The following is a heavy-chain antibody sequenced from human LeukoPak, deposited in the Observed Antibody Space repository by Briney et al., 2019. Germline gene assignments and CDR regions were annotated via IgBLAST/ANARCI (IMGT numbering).Heavy chain of an antibody. CDR2: IYYSGST. CDR3: ARGRLTIFGVGEFGNDAFDI. J-gene: IGHJ3*02. V-gene: IGHV4-39*07. Sequence: SETLSLTCTVSGGSISSYYWGWIRQPPGKGLEWIGSIYYSGSTYYNPSLKSRVTISVDTSKNQFSLKLSSVTAADTAVYYCARGRLTIFGVGEFGNDAFDIWGQGTMVTVSS. D-gene: IGHD3-3*01. CDR1: GGSISSYY.